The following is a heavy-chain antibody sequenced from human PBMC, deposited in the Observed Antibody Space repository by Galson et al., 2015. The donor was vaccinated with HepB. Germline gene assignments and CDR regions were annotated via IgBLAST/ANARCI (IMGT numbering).Heavy chain of an antibody. J-gene: IGHJ4*02. CDR1: GFSFSTYA. V-gene: IGHV3-30*02. CDR2: IRSDGSNN. Sequence: SLRLSCAASGFSFSTYAMTWVRQAPGKGLEWVASIRSDGSNNYYAVSVRGRFTISRDNSKNTLYLQMNSLRAEDTSVYYCARDLWDYWGQGTLVTVSS. CDR3: ARDLWDY.